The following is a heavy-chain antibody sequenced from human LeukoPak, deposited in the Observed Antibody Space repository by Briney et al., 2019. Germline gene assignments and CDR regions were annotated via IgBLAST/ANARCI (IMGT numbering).Heavy chain of an antibody. CDR2: IYHSGST. CDR1: GYSISSGCY. J-gene: IGHJ3*02. V-gene: IGHV4-38-2*01. Sequence: PSETLSLTCAVSGYSISSGCYWGWIRQPPGKGLARTGSIYHSGSTYYNPSLKSRVTISVDTSKNQFSLKLSSVTAADTAVYYCARLDIEYSSSTTTFDIWGQGTMVTVSS. CDR3: ARLDIEYSSSTTTFDI. D-gene: IGHD6-6*01.